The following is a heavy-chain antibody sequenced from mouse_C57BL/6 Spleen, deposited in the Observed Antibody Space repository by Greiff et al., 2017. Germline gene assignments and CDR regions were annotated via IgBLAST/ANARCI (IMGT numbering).Heavy chain of an antibody. J-gene: IGHJ1*03. CDR1: GFTFSDFY. Sequence: EVQLVESGGGLVQSGRSLRLSCATSGFTFSDFYMEWVRQAPGKGLEWIAASRNKANDYTTEYSASVKGRFIVSRDTSQSSLYLQMNALRAEDTAIYYCARDDRGYFDVWGTGTTVTVSA. CDR2: SRNKANDYTT. CDR3: ARDDRGYFDV. V-gene: IGHV7-1*01.